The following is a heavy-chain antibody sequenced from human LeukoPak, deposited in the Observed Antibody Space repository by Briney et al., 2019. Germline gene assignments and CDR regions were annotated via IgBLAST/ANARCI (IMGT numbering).Heavy chain of an antibody. CDR1: GFTFSSYS. D-gene: IGHD3-9*01. V-gene: IGHV3-48*01. Sequence: GGSLRLSCAASGFTFSSYSMNWVRQAPGKGLEWVSYISSSSSTIYYADSVKGRFTISRDNAKNSLYLQMNSLRAEDTAVYYCARVPLRYFDPHAFDIWGQGTMVTVSS. J-gene: IGHJ3*02. CDR2: ISSSSSTI. CDR3: ARVPLRYFDPHAFDI.